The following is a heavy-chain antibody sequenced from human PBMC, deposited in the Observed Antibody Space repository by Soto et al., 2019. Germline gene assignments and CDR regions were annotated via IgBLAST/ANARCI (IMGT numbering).Heavy chain of an antibody. CDR1: GGSFSGYY. CDR2: INHSGST. Sequence: QVQLQQWGAGLLKPSETLSLTCAVYGGSFSGYYWSWIRQPPGKGLEWIGEINHSGSTNYNPSLKRRVTISVDTYKNQFSLKLSSVTAADTAVYYCARGGEQWLGAGMIDYWVQGTLVTVSS. CDR3: ARGGEQWLGAGMIDY. D-gene: IGHD6-19*01. J-gene: IGHJ4*02. V-gene: IGHV4-34*01.